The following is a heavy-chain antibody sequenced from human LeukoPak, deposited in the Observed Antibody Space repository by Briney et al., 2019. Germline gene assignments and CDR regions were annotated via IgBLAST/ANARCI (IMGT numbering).Heavy chain of an antibody. J-gene: IGHJ4*02. Sequence: GGSLRLSCAASGFTFSSYAMSWVRQAPGKGLEWVSAISGSGSSTYYADSVKGRFTISRDNSKNTLYLQMNSLRAEDTAVYYCARPSTYDSSGPIDYWGQGTLVAVSS. CDR3: ARPSTYDSSGPIDY. D-gene: IGHD3-22*01. CDR1: GFTFSSYA. V-gene: IGHV3-23*01. CDR2: ISGSGSST.